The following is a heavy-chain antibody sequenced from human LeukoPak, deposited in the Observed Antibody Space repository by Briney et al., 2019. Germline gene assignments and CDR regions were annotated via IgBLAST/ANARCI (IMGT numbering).Heavy chain of an antibody. CDR1: GFTFSSYA. D-gene: IGHD3-22*01. CDR2: IYYSGST. V-gene: IGHV4-39*01. Sequence: GSLRLSCAASGFTFSSYAMTWVRQAPGKGLEWIGSIYYSGSTYYNPSLKSRVTISVDTSKNQFSLKLSSVTAADTAVYYCARPRGKYYYDSSGYYFDYWGQGTLVTVSS. CDR3: ARPRGKYYYDSSGYYFDY. J-gene: IGHJ4*02.